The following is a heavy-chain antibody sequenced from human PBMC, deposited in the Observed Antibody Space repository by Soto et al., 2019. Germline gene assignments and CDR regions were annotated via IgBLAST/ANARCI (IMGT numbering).Heavy chain of an antibody. CDR1: GFTFSSYW. V-gene: IGHV3-7*03. Sequence: GGSLRLSCAASGFTFSSYWMSWARQAPGKGLEWVANIKKDGSDKFYVGSVKGRFTISRDNAKRLLYLQMNSLRAEDTAVYYCARYNYGPNWFDPWGQGTLVTVSS. CDR2: IKKDGSDK. J-gene: IGHJ5*02. D-gene: IGHD3-10*01. CDR3: ARYNYGPNWFDP.